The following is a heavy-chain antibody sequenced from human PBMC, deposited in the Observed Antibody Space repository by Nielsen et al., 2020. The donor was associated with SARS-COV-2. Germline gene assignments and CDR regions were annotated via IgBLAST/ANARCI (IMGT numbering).Heavy chain of an antibody. J-gene: IGHJ4*02. CDR3: ARHTLGYSSGWYFFFDY. CDR2: IDPSDSYT. CDR1: GYSFTSYW. Sequence: GESLKISCQGSGYSFTSYWISWVRQMPGKGLEWMGRIDPSDSYTNYSPSFQGHVTISADKSISTAYLQWSSLKASDTAMYYCARHTLGYSSGWYFFFDYWGQGTLVTVSS. D-gene: IGHD6-19*01. V-gene: IGHV5-10-1*01.